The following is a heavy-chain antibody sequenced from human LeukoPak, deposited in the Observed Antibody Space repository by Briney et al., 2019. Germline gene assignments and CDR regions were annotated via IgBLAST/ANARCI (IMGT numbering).Heavy chain of an antibody. V-gene: IGHV4-59*01. J-gene: IGHJ5*02. Sequence: SETLSLICTVSGGSINNYFWSWIRQPPGKGLEWIGYISYSGSTNYNPSLKSRVTISVDTSKSQFSLKLNSVTAADTAVYYCTRQMATNRFDPWGQGTLVTVSS. D-gene: IGHD5-24*01. CDR2: ISYSGST. CDR1: GGSINNYF. CDR3: TRQMATNRFDP.